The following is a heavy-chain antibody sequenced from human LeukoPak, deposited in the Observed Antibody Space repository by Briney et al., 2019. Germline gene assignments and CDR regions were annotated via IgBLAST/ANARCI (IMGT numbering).Heavy chain of an antibody. CDR2: IYTSGST. V-gene: IGHV4-4*07. Sequence: SETLSLTCTVSGGSITSYYWSWIRQPAGKGLEWIGRIYTSGSTNYNPSLKSRVTISVDTSKSQFSLKLSSVTAADTAVYYCARCLDYDILTGFDYWGQGTLVTVSS. CDR3: ARCLDYDILTGFDY. J-gene: IGHJ4*02. CDR1: GGSITSYY. D-gene: IGHD3-9*01.